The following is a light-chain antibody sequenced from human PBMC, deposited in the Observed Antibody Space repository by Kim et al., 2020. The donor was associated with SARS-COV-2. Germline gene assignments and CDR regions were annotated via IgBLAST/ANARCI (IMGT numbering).Light chain of an antibody. CDR2: EVT. J-gene: IGLJ1*01. CDR1: SSDVGRFNY. V-gene: IGLV2-14*03. CDR3: SSFTSSSTVI. Sequence: QSITISCSGTSSDVGRFNYVSWYQQYPGTAPKLMISEVTKRPSGVSKRFSGSKSDNTASLTISGLQAEDEADYYCSSFTSSSTVIFGSGTKVTV.